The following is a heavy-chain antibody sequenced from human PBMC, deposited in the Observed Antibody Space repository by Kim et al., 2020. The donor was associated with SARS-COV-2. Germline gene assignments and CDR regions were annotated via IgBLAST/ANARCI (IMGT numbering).Heavy chain of an antibody. CDR1: GGSISSSNW. J-gene: IGHJ3*02. V-gene: IGHV4-4*02. D-gene: IGHD3-22*01. CDR2: IYHSGST. Sequence: SETLSLTCAVSGGSISSSNWWSWVRQPPGKGLEWIGEIYHSGSTNYNPSLKSRVTISVDKSKNQFSLKLSSVTAADTAVYYCARLRPGYYDSSGYQNGDAFDIWGQGTMVTVSS. CDR3: ARLRPGYYDSSGYQNGDAFDI.